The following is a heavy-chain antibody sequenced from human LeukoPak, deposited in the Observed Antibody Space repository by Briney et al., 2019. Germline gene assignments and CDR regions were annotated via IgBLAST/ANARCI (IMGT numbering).Heavy chain of an antibody. Sequence: PSETLSFTCTVSGGSVSSDACRWGWIRQPPGKGLEWIGNIYYSGYTYYNPSLKSRVTISVDTSKNQLPLKLTSVTAADTAVYYCARLDWGSGGSGSFDYWGQGTLVTVSS. CDR3: ARLDWGSGGSGSFDY. J-gene: IGHJ4*02. D-gene: IGHD7-27*01. CDR2: IYYSGYT. CDR1: GGSVSSDACR. V-gene: IGHV4-39*01.